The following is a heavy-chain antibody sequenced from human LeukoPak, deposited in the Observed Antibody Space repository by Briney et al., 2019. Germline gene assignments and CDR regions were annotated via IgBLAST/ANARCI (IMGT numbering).Heavy chain of an antibody. J-gene: IGHJ3*02. Sequence: SETLSLTCTVSGGSISSYYWSWIRQPPGKGLEWIGYIYYSGSTNYNPSLKSRVTISVDTSKNQFSLKLSSVTAADTAVYYCARVVDTAIIDIRGQGTMVTVSS. V-gene: IGHV4-59*01. CDR3: ARVVDTAIIDI. D-gene: IGHD5-18*01. CDR2: IYYSGST. CDR1: GGSISSYY.